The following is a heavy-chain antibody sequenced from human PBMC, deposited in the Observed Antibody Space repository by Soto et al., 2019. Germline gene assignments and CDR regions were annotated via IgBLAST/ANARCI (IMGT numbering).Heavy chain of an antibody. V-gene: IGHV3-23*01. CDR1: GFTFRSYA. D-gene: IGHD2-15*01. CDR3: AKCLTSRMSGMDV. Sequence: EVQLLESGGGLVQPGGSLRLSCAASGFTFRSYAMTWVRQAPGKGLEWVSTISGSGDSTHYADSVKGRFSISRDTSTNTLYLQMNSLRAEDTAVYYCAKCLTSRMSGMDVWGQGTTVTVSS. J-gene: IGHJ6*02. CDR2: ISGSGDST.